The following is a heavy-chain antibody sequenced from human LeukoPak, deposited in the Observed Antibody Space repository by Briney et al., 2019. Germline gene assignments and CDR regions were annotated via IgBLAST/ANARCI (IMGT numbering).Heavy chain of an antibody. V-gene: IGHV3-30*04. CDR1: GYTFTSYY. Sequence: SCKASGYTFTSYYMHWVRQAPGKGLEWVAVISYDGSNKYYADSVKGRFTISRDNSKNTLYLQMNSLRAEDTAVYYCARDRPTVTTSGHFDYWGQGTLVTVSS. D-gene: IGHD4-11*01. J-gene: IGHJ4*02. CDR3: ARDRPTVTTSGHFDY. CDR2: ISYDGSNK.